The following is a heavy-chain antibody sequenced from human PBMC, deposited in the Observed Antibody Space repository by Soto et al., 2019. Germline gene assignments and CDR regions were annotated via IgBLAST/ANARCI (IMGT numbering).Heavy chain of an antibody. Sequence: QVTLKESGPVLVKPTETLTLTCTVSGFSLSNARMGVSWIRQPPGKALEWLAHIFSNDEKSYSTSLKSRLTIPKDTSKSQVVLTMTNMDPVDTATSYCARTPRYCSSTSCRSGWFDPWGQGTLVTVSS. V-gene: IGHV2-26*01. CDR1: GFSLSNARMG. CDR2: IFSNDEK. J-gene: IGHJ5*02. CDR3: ARTPRYCSSTSCRSGWFDP. D-gene: IGHD2-2*01.